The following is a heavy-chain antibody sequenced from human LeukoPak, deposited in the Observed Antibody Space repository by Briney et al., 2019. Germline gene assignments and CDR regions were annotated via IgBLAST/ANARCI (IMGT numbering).Heavy chain of an antibody. CDR3: ARRPSDSSGYRTFGY. J-gene: IGHJ4*02. CDR2: IIPMFGTA. D-gene: IGHD3-22*01. V-gene: IGHV1-69*05. Sequence: SVKVSCKASGGTFSRYAISWVRQAPGQGLEWMGGIIPMFGTANYAQQFQGRLTITTDESTSTAYMELSSLRSEDTAVYYCARRPSDSSGYRTFGYWGQGTLVTVSS. CDR1: GGTFSRYA.